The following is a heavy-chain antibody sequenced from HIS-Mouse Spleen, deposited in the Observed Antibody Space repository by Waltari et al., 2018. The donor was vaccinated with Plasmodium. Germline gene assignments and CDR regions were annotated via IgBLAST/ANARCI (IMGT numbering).Heavy chain of an antibody. CDR3: ARGMKSSSSAFDI. D-gene: IGHD6-6*01. V-gene: IGHV3-53*01. CDR1: GFTVSGTY. CDR2: IYSGGST. J-gene: IGHJ3*02. Sequence: EVQLVESGGGLIQPGGSLGLSCAASGFTVSGTYMSWFRQAPGKGLEWVSVIYSGGSTYYADSVKGRFTISRDNSKNTLYLQMNSLRAEDTAVYYCARGMKSSSSAFDIWGQGTMVTVSS.